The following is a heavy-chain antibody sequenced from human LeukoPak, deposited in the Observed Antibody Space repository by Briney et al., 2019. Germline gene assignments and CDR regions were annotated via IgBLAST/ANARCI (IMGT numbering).Heavy chain of an antibody. Sequence: TGGSLRLSCAASGFTFSSYAMHWVRQAPGKGLEWVAVISYDGSNKYYADSVKGRFTISRDNSKNTLYLQVNSLRAEDTAVYYCARDMWHLGYCSGGSCYSEYFQHWGQGTLVTVSS. CDR2: ISYDGSNK. CDR3: ARDMWHLGYCSGGSCYSEYFQH. CDR1: GFTFSSYA. V-gene: IGHV3-30*04. J-gene: IGHJ1*01. D-gene: IGHD2-15*01.